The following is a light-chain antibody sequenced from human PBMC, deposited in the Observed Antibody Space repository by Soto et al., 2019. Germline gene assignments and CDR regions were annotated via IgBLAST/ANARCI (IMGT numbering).Light chain of an antibody. V-gene: IGKV1-12*02. J-gene: IGKJ1*01. Sequence: DIPMTQSPSSVSASVGDRVSITCRASQGISSWLAWHQQKPGKAPKLLIYDASRLQSGVPSRFSGSGSGTDFTLTISSLQPEDFATYYCQQANSFPWTFGQGTKVEIK. CDR1: QGISSW. CDR2: DAS. CDR3: QQANSFPWT.